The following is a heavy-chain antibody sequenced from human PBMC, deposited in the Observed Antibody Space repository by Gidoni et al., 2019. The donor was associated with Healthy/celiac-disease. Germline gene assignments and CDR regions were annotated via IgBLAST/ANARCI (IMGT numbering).Heavy chain of an antibody. D-gene: IGHD3-10*01. CDR2: INWNGGST. V-gene: IGHV3-20*04. Sequence: EVQLVESGGGVVRPGGSLRLSCAASGFTFDDYGMSWVRQAPGKGLEWVSGINWNGGSTGYADSVKGRFTISRDNAKNSLYLQMNSLRAEDTALYYCASLGDYYGSGSYYNPENDYWGQGTLVTVSS. CDR1: GFTFDDYG. J-gene: IGHJ4*02. CDR3: ASLGDYYGSGSYYNPENDY.